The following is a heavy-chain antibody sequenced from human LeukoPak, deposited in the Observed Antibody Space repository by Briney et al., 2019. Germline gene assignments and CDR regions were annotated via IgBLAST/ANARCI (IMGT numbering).Heavy chain of an antibody. V-gene: IGHV3-30*18. CDR3: AKSQSYYDFWSGYYFDY. CDR1: GFTFSSYG. J-gene: IGHJ4*02. CDR2: ISYDGSNK. D-gene: IGHD3-3*01. Sequence: GGSLRLSCAASGFTFSSYGMHWVRQAPGKGLEWVAVISYDGSNKYYADSVKGRFTISRDNSKNTLYLQMNSLRAEDTAVYYCAKSQSYYDFWSGYYFDYWGQGTLVIVSS.